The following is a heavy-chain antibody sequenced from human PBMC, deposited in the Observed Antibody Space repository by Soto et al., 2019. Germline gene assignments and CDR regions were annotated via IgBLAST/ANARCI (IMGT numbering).Heavy chain of an antibody. V-gene: IGHV3-30*18. Sequence: VQLVESGGGVVQPGRSLRLSCAASGFTFSDYAMHWVRQAPGKGLEWVAVVSHDGRNTHYADSVKGRFTISRDSSKNTVPLELTSLRAEDTAVYYCAKGGRQWLVTSGFNYWGQGALVTVSS. CDR1: GFTFSDYA. CDR3: AKGGRQWLVTSGFNY. CDR2: VSHDGRNT. J-gene: IGHJ4*02. D-gene: IGHD6-19*01.